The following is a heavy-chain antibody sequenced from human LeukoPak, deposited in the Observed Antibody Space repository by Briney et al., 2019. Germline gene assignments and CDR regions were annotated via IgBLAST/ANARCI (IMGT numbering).Heavy chain of an antibody. CDR2: IRSKVYGGTT. CDR1: GFKFGDYA. D-gene: IGHD4-17*01. J-gene: IGHJ4*02. V-gene: IGHV3-49*04. CDR3: TTDPGDYEIY. Sequence: PGGSLRLSCTTSGFKFGDYAMNWVRQAPGKGLEWVGFIRSKVYGGTTEFAASVKGRFIISRDDSKSIAYLQMNSLKTEDTAVYYCTTDPGDYEIYWGQGTLVTVSS.